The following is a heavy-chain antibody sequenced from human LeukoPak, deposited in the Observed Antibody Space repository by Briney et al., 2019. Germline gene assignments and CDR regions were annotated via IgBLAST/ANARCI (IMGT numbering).Heavy chain of an antibody. CDR3: TTCLNGAGQPVAIYYYGMDV. CDR2: FDPEDGET. Sequence: GASVTVSCKVSGYTLIEMSIRWVRQAPGGALAWMGGFDPEDGETVYAPKFQGRVTMTEDTSADTAYMELSSLRSEDTAVYYCTTCLNGAGQPVAIYYYGMDVWGQGTTVTVSS. J-gene: IGHJ6*02. D-gene: IGHD2-2*01. V-gene: IGHV1-24*01. CDR1: GYTLIEMS.